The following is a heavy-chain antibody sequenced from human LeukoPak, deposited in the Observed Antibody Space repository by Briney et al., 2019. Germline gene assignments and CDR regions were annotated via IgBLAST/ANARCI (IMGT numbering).Heavy chain of an antibody. J-gene: IGHJ4*02. V-gene: IGHV3-48*03. CDR3: ARDKNLAGYFDY. CDR1: GFTFSSYE. Sequence: GGSLRLSCAASGFTFSSYEMNWVRQAPGKGLEWVSYISSSGSTIYYADSVKGRFTISRDNAKYSLYLQMNSLRAEDTAVYYCARDKNLAGYFDYWGQGTLVTVSS. CDR2: ISSSGSTI. D-gene: IGHD1-14*01.